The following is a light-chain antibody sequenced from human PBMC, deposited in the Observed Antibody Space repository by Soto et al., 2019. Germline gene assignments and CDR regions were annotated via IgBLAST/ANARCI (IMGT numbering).Light chain of an antibody. CDR3: CSYAGRSTVV. CDR2: EGS. CDR1: SSDVGSYNL. J-gene: IGLJ2*01. Sequence: QSVLTQPASVSGSPGQSITISCTGTSSDVGSYNLVSWYQQQPGKAPKLMFYEGSKRPSVVSNLFSGYKSGYTTSLTTSRLHAEDEAYYCGCSYAGRSTVVFGGGTKVTVL. V-gene: IGLV2-23*01.